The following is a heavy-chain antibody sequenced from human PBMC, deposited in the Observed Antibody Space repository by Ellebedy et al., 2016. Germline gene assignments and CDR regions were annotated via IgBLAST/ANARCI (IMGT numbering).Heavy chain of an antibody. V-gene: IGHV4-4*07. CDR1: GGSISGYY. CDR3: TRDPDIYAPFDL. Sequence: SETLSLXCTVSGGSISGYYWNWIRQPAGKGLEWIGRIHSSGNMQFNPSLRSRAILSIDTSNNEVSLKLTSVTAADTAMYYCTRDPDIYAPFDLWGQGTLVTVSS. J-gene: IGHJ5*02. CDR2: IHSSGNM. D-gene: IGHD2-2*01.